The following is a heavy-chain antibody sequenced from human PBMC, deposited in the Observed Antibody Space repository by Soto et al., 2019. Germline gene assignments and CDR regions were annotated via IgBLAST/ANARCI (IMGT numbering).Heavy chain of an antibody. CDR1: GYTFTSYD. CDR2: MNPYSGNT. D-gene: IGHD6-19*01. J-gene: IGHJ5*02. Sequence: QVQLVQSGAEVKEPRASVKVSCKASGYTFTSYDIHWVRRATGQGPEWMGWMNPYSGNTVYAQKFQGRVTMTRNTSMSTAYMELSSLRSEDTAVYYCARTRFGAVAGTWGQGTLVTVSS. V-gene: IGHV1-8*01. CDR3: ARTRFGAVAGT.